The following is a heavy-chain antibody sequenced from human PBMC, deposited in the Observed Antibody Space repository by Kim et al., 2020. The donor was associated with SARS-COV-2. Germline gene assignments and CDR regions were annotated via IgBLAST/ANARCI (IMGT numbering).Heavy chain of an antibody. CDR1: GGSVSSGSYY. CDR3: ARYLSGYYYGSGSYSPSGFDY. Sequence: SETLSLTCTVSGGSVSSGSYYWSWIRQPPGKGLEWIGYIYYSGSTNYNPSLKSRVTISVDTSKNQFSLKLSSVTAADTAVYYCARYLSGYYYGSGSYSPSGFDYWGQGTLVTVSS. V-gene: IGHV4-61*01. CDR2: IYYSGST. D-gene: IGHD3-10*01. J-gene: IGHJ4*02.